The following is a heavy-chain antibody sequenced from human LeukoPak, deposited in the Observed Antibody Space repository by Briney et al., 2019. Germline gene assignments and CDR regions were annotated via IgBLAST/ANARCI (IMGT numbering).Heavy chain of an antibody. CDR1: DFPFDDYA. V-gene: IGHV3-7*01. D-gene: IGHD1-7*01. Sequence: GGSLRLSCAASDFPFDDYAMHWVRQAPGKGLEWVANIQGDGGLIHYVDSVKGRFTISRDNAKNSLYLQMSSLRAEDTAVYYCATNWHYRFDYWGQGTLVTVSS. J-gene: IGHJ4*02. CDR2: IQGDGGLI. CDR3: ATNWHYRFDY.